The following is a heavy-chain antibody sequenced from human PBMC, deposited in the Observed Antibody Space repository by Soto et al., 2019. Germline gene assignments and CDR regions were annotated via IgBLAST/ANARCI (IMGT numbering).Heavy chain of an antibody. V-gene: IGHV1-8*01. J-gene: IGHJ3*02. CDR2: MDPNSGNT. D-gene: IGHD3-3*01. CDR3: ARSVYDFWSGGNAFDI. CDR1: GYTFTSYD. Sequence: ASVKVSCKASGYTFTSYDINWVRQATGQGLEWMGWMDPNSGNTGYAQKFQGRVTMTRNTSISTAYMELSSLRSEDTAVYYCARSVYDFWSGGNAFDIWGQGTMVTVSS.